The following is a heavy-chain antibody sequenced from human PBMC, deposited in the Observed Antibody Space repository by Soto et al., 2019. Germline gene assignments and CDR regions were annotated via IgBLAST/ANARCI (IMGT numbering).Heavy chain of an antibody. Sequence: SGPTLVNPTQTLTLTCTFSGFSLSTSGVGVGWIRQPPGKALEWLALIYWNDDKRYSPSLKSGLTITKDTSKNQVVLTMTNMDPVDTATYYCAHRQGMRDSSVPYNWFDPWGQGTLVTVSS. CDR1: GFSLSTSGVG. CDR3: AHRQGMRDSSVPYNWFDP. V-gene: IGHV2-5*01. J-gene: IGHJ5*02. CDR2: IYWNDDK. D-gene: IGHD3-22*01.